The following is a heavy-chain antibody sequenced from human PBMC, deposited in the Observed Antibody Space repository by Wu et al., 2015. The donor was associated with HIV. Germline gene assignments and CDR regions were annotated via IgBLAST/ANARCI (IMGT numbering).Heavy chain of an antibody. J-gene: IGHJ4*02. D-gene: IGHD5-12*01. V-gene: IGHV1-8*02. CDR3: VRGRYELGY. Sequence: QGLLVQSGAEVKKPGASVKLSCKASGYTFTTYDINWVRQASGQGLEYMGWMNPNNGNTASAQRFQGRITMTRTTSTSTAYLELSSLTSEDTAVYYCVRGRYELGYWGQGTLVTVSS. CDR1: GYTFTTYD. CDR2: MNPNNGNT.